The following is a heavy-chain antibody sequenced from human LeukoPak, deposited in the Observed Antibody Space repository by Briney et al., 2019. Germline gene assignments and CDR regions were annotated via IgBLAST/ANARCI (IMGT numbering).Heavy chain of an antibody. CDR3: ARYLDTPPPASSGWLHNWFDP. V-gene: IGHV4-34*01. CDR2: INHSGST. Sequence: PSETLSLTCAVYGGSFSGYYWSWIRQPPGKGLEWIGEINHSGSTNYNPSLKSRVTIAVDTSKNQFSLKLSSVTAADTAVYYCARYLDTPPPASSGWLHNWFDPWGQGTLVTVSS. D-gene: IGHD6-19*01. CDR1: GGSFSGYY. J-gene: IGHJ5*02.